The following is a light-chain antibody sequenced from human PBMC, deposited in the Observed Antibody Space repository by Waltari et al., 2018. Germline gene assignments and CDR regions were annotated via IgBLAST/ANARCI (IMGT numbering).Light chain of an antibody. CDR1: QSVGTY. CDR2: DAS. J-gene: IGKJ2*01. CDR3: QQRSNWTPHT. Sequence: EIVLTQSPATLSLSPGETATLSCRASQSVGTYLAWYQQKPGQAPRLLIYDASNRATGIQDRFRGSGSETDFTLTSSSLEAEDFAVYYCQQRSNWTPHTFGQGARLEIK. V-gene: IGKV3-11*01.